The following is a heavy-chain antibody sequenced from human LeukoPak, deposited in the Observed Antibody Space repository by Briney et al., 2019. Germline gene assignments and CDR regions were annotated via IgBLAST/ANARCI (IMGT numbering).Heavy chain of an antibody. Sequence: SETLSLTCTVPGGSISSGGYYWSWIRQHPGKGLEWIGYIYYSGSTYYNPSLKSRVTISVDTSKNQFSLKLSSVTAADTAVYYCARRVATSGNFFDYWGPGTLVTVS. V-gene: IGHV4-31*03. D-gene: IGHD3-3*01. CDR2: IYYSGST. CDR3: ARRVATSGNFFDY. CDR1: GGSISSGGYY. J-gene: IGHJ4*02.